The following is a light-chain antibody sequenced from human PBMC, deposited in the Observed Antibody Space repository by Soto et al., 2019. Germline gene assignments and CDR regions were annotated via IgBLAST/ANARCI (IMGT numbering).Light chain of an antibody. CDR2: EVT. CDR3: CSYAGSYTWV. CDR1: NNDVGSRNL. Sequence: QSVLTQPASVSGSPGQSITISCTGTNNDVGSRNLVSWYQQHPGKAPKLIIYEVTKWPSGVSNRFSASKSGNTASLTIFGLQAEDEADYYCCSYAGSYTWVFGRGTKLTVL. V-gene: IGLV2-23*02. J-gene: IGLJ3*02.